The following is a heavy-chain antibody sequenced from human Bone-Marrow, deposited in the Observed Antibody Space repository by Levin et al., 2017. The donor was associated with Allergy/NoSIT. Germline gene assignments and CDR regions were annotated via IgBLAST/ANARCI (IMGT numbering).Heavy chain of an antibody. Sequence: ASVKVSCKTSGYNFGTFEINWVRQAPGQGLEWLGWMKPNSGDTGYAQKFQGRVTMTSDTAINTAYMELTSLTSEDTAVYYCTRGDSGSAPLDVWGQGTVVTVSS. CDR2: MKPNSGDT. D-gene: IGHD5-12*01. V-gene: IGHV1-8*01. CDR1: GYNFGTFE. CDR3: TRGDSGSAPLDV. J-gene: IGHJ4*02.